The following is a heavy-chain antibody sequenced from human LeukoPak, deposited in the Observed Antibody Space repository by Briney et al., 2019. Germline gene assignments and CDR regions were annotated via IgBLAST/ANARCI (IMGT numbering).Heavy chain of an antibody. CDR3: ARGQWELLDAFDI. J-gene: IGHJ3*02. CDR1: GGSISSYY. D-gene: IGHD1-26*01. V-gene: IGHV4-59*12. Sequence: PSETLSLTCTVSGGSISSYYWSWIRQPPGKGLEWIGYIYYSGSTNYNPSLKSRVTMSVDTSKNQFSLKLSSVTAADTAVYYCARGQWELLDAFDIWGQGTMVTVSS. CDR2: IYYSGST.